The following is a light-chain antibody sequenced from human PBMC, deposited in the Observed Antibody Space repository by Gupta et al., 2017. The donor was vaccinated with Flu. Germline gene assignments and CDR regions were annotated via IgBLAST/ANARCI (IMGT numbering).Light chain of an antibody. J-gene: IGKJ2*03. V-gene: IGKV1-5*03. CDR1: QSISSW. CDR2: KAS. CDR3: QQYDTYPYS. Sequence: PSTLSASGGERVTITGRASQSISSWLAWYQQKPGKAPKVLIYKASSLESGVPSRFSGSGSGTEFTLTISSLQPDDFATYYCQQYDTYPYSFGQGTKVEIK.